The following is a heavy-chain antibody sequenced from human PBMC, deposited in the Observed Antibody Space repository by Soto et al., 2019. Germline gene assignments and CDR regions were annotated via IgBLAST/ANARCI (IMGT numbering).Heavy chain of an antibody. V-gene: IGHV1-69*08. J-gene: IGHJ4*02. D-gene: IGHD4-4*01. CDR3: AGDSAYSNYAFDF. Sequence: QVQLVQSGAEVKKPGSSVKVSCKASGGSVSNYTLNWVRQAPGQGLQWMGRIIPILGRANYAENFQGRLTIIADKSTSTAYMELSSLRSEDTAVYFCAGDSAYSNYAFDFWGQGTLVIVSS. CDR2: IIPILGRA. CDR1: GGSVSNYT.